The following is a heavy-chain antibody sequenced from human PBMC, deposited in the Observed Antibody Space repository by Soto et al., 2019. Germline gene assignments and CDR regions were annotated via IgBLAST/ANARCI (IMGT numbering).Heavy chain of an antibody. J-gene: IGHJ3*02. D-gene: IGHD3-16*01. CDR3: ARPRGGYLGAFDI. Sequence: QLQLQESGPGLVKPSETLSLTCTVSGGSISSSSGYLGWIRQPPGKGLEWIGSIYYSGSTYYNPSLKSRVTISVDTSKSQFSLKLSSVTAADTAVYYCARPRGGYLGAFDIWGQGTMVTVSS. CDR2: IYYSGST. V-gene: IGHV4-39*01. CDR1: GGSISSSSGY.